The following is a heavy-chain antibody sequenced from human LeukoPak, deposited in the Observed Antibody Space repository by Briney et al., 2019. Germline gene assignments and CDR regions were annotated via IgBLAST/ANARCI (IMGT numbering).Heavy chain of an antibody. Sequence: GGSLRLSCAASGFTVTDYWMHWVRQAPGKGLVWVSRINGDGSSTTYADSVKGRFTISRDNAKNTLYLQMNSLRAEDTAVYYCARDGRSPISVVRFGPYVGMDVWGQGTTVTVSS. J-gene: IGHJ6*02. V-gene: IGHV3-74*01. CDR1: GFTVTDYW. CDR2: INGDGSST. D-gene: IGHD3-10*01. CDR3: ARDGRSPISVVRFGPYVGMDV.